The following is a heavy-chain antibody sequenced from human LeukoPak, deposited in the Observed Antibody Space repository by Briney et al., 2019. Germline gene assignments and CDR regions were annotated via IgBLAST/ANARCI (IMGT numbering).Heavy chain of an antibody. D-gene: IGHD3-10*01. V-gene: IGHV3-7*01. Sequence: GGSLRLSCAASGFTFNNYWMSWVRQAPGKGLEWVANIKQDGSETYYVDSVKGRFTISRDNAKNSLFLQMNSLRAEDTAVYYCTREGSYLDAFDFWGQGTMVTVSS. CDR3: TREGSYLDAFDF. J-gene: IGHJ3*01. CDR1: GFTFNNYW. CDR2: IKQDGSET.